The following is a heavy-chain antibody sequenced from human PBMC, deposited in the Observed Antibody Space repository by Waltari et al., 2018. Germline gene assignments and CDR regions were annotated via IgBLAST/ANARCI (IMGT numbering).Heavy chain of an antibody. CDR1: GFAFRDYP. Sequence: VQLVESGGGVVQPGRPLSLLVAASGFAFRDYPIHWVRQAPGKGLEWVTMISYDGLKQYYADSVRGRFTISRDNSRDTLVLQMRSLRIEDTAVYYCAREADGPFDVWGQGTMVTVSS. D-gene: IGHD6-25*01. V-gene: IGHV3-30*15. J-gene: IGHJ3*01. CDR2: ISYDGLKQ. CDR3: AREADGPFDV.